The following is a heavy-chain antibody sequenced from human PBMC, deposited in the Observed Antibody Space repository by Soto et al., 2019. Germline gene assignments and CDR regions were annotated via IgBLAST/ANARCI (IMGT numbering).Heavy chain of an antibody. J-gene: IGHJ4*02. CDR3: ARVPLYYDFWSGSSGGYFDY. D-gene: IGHD3-3*01. CDR1: GGSFSGYY. Sequence: KPSETLSLTCAVYGGSFSGYYWSWIRQPPGKGLEWIGEINHSGSTNYNPSLKSRVTISVDTSKNQFSLKLSSVTAADTAVYYCARVPLYYDFWSGSSGGYFDYWGQGTLVTVSS. CDR2: INHSGST. V-gene: IGHV4-34*01.